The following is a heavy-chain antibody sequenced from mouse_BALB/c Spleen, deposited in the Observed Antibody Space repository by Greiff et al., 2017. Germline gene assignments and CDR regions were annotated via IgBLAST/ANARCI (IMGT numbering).Heavy chain of an antibody. Sequence: VLLVESGPGLVAPSQSLSITCTVSGFSLSRYSVHWVRQPPGKGLEWLGMIWGGGSTDYNSALKSRLSISKDNSKSQVFLKMNSLQTDDTAMYYCASLITTATRAMDYWGQGTSVTVSS. CDR1: GFSLSRYS. V-gene: IGHV2-6-4*01. J-gene: IGHJ4*01. D-gene: IGHD1-2*01. CDR2: IWGGGST. CDR3: ASLITTATRAMDY.